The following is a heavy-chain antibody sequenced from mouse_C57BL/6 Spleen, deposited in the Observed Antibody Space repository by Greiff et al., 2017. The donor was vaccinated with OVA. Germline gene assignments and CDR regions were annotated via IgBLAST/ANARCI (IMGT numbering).Heavy chain of an antibody. CDR3: ARDRDSLTTVRYFDV. J-gene: IGHJ1*03. V-gene: IGHV5-17*01. CDR1: GFTFSDYG. Sequence: DVKLVESGGGLVKPGGSLKLSCAASGFTFSDYGMHWVRQAPEKGLEWVAYISSGSSTIYYADTVKGRFTISRDNAKNTLFLQMTSLRSEDTAMYYCARDRDSLTTVRYFDVWGTGTTVTVSS. CDR2: ISSGSSTI. D-gene: IGHD1-1*01.